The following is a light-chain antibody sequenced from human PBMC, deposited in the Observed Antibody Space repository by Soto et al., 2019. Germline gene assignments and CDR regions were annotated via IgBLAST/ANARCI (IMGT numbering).Light chain of an antibody. CDR1: QSVSSSY. CDR2: VAS. Sequence: EIVLTQSPGTLSLSPGERATLSCRASQSVSSSYLAWYQQKPGQAPRLLIYVASSRATGIPDRFSGSGSGTDFTLTISRLEPEDFAVYYCQQYGSFRNFGQGTKLEIK. V-gene: IGKV3-20*01. J-gene: IGKJ2*01. CDR3: QQYGSFRN.